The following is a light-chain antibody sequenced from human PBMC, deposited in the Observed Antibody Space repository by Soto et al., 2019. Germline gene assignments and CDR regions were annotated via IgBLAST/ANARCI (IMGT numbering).Light chain of an antibody. V-gene: IGLV2-14*01. CDR2: EVS. Sequence: QSVLTQPASVSGSPGQSITISCTGTSSDVGGYNYVSWYQQHPGKAPKLMIYEVSNRPSRVSNRFSGSKSGNTASLTISGLQAEDEADYYCSSYTSSSTLFGTGTKVTVL. CDR3: SSYTSSSTL. J-gene: IGLJ1*01. CDR1: SSDVGGYNY.